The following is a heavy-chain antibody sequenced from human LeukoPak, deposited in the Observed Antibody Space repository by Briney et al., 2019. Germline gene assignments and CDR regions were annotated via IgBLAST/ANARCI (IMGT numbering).Heavy chain of an antibody. J-gene: IGHJ4*02. CDR1: GGSISSYY. V-gene: IGHV4-4*07. CDR3: ASTTYYYDSGSYDY. D-gene: IGHD3-10*01. CDR2: FYTRGST. Sequence: PSETLSLTCTVSGGSISSYYWSWIRQPAGKGLEWIGRFYTRGSTNYNPSLKSRVTMSVDTTKNHFSLKLTSVTAADTAVYYCASTTYYYDSGSYDYWGQGTLVTVSS.